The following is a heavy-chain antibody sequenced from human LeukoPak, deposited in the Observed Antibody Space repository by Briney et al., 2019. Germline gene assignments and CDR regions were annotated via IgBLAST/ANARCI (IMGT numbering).Heavy chain of an antibody. D-gene: IGHD3-10*01. CDR3: ARGTVITMRPDY. Sequence: QPGGSLRLSCAASGFTVSSNYMSWVRQAPGRGLEWVSVIYSGGSTYYADSVKGRFTISRDNSKNTLYLQMNSLRAEDTAVYYCARGTVITMRPDYWGQGTLVTVSS. CDR1: GFTVSSNY. V-gene: IGHV3-53*01. J-gene: IGHJ4*02. CDR2: IYSGGST.